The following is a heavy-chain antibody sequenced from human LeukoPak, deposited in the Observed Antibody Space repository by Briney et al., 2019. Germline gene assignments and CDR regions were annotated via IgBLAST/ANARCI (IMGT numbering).Heavy chain of an antibody. Sequence: ASVKVSCKASGYTFTSYHMHWVRQAPGQGLEWMGIINPSGGTTNYAQKFRGRVTMTRDMSTSTVYMELSSLRSEDTAVYYCADRRDYYGSGSYNNWFDPWGQGTLVTVSS. V-gene: IGHV1-46*01. CDR3: ADRRDYYGSGSYNNWFDP. CDR2: INPSGGTT. D-gene: IGHD3-10*01. CDR1: GYTFTSYH. J-gene: IGHJ5*02.